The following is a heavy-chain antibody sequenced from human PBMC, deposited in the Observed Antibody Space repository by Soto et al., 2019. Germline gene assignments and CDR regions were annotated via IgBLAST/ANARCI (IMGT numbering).Heavy chain of an antibody. Sequence: SVKVSCXASGGTFSSYTISWVRQAPGQGLEWMGRIIPILGIANYAQKFQGRVTITADKSTSTAYMELSSLRSEDTAVYYCARPEDYYGPGSYYPFDYWGQGTLVPVSS. CDR2: IIPILGIA. J-gene: IGHJ4*02. CDR3: ARPEDYYGPGSYYPFDY. V-gene: IGHV1-69*02. D-gene: IGHD3-10*01. CDR1: GGTFSSYT.